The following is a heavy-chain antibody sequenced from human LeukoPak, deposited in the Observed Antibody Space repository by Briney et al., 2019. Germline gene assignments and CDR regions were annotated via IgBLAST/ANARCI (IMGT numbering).Heavy chain of an antibody. CDR2: FDPEDGET. CDR3: ATTRGGGAMATNWFDP. CDR1: GYTLTELS. Sequence: ASVKVSCKVSGYTLTELSMHWVRQAPGKGLEWMGGFDPEDGETIYAQKFQGRVTMTEGTSTDTAYMELSGLRSEDTAVYYCATTRGGGAMATNWFDPWGQGTLVTVSS. D-gene: IGHD3-16*01. J-gene: IGHJ5*02. V-gene: IGHV1-24*01.